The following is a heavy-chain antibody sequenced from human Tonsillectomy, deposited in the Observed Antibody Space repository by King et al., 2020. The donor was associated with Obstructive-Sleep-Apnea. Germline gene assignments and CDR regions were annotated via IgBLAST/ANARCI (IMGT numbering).Heavy chain of an antibody. V-gene: IGHV3-30*04. CDR1: GFTFSTYA. J-gene: IGHJ6*02. Sequence: QLVQSGGGVVQPGRSLRLSCAASGFTFSTYAMHWVRQAPGKGLEWVAVISYDGSNKYYADSVKGRFTLSRDNSKNTLYLQMSSLRAEDTAVYYCATDRGAGRKNYYYGMDVWGQGTTVTVSS. CDR2: ISYDGSNK. CDR3: ATDRGAGRKNYYYGMDV. D-gene: IGHD3-10*01.